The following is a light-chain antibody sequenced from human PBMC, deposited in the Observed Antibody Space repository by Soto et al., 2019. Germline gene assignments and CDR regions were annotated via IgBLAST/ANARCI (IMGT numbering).Light chain of an antibody. CDR1: QSVSSY. J-gene: IGKJ5*01. CDR3: QQYEKWPPSIT. CDR2: GAS. V-gene: IGKV3-15*01. Sequence: DTVMTQSPANLSLSPGDRATLSCRASQSVSSYLAWYQQKPGQAPRLLIYGASTRATGISARFSGSGSGTEFTLTISSLQSEDFAVYYCQQYEKWPPSITFGQGTRLEIK.